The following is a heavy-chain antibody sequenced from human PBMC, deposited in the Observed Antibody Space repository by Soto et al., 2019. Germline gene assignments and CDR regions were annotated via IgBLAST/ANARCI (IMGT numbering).Heavy chain of an antibody. CDR2: ISGGGGTT. Sequence: EVQVVESGGGLVQPGGSLRLSCAASGFSFTTFEMNWVRQAPGKGLEWLSYISGGGGTTYYADSVKGRFTISRDNTKNSLFLQMSSRRDEDTGVYFCAGGGLSYFDYWGQGALVTVSS. CDR3: AGGGLSYFDY. CDR1: GFSFTTFE. J-gene: IGHJ4*02. D-gene: IGHD3-16*01. V-gene: IGHV3-48*03.